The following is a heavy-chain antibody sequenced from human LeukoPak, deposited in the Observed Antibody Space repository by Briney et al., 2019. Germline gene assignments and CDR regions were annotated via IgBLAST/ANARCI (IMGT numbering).Heavy chain of an antibody. D-gene: IGHD3-22*01. Sequence: SETLSLTCAVYGGSFSGYYWSWIRQPPGKGLEWIGEINHSGSTNYNPSLKSRVTISVDTSKNQFSLKLSSVTAADTAVYYCARAADGSGDGWFDPWGQGTLVTVSS. CDR1: GGSFSGYY. J-gene: IGHJ5*02. CDR3: ARAADGSGDGWFDP. V-gene: IGHV4-34*01. CDR2: INHSGST.